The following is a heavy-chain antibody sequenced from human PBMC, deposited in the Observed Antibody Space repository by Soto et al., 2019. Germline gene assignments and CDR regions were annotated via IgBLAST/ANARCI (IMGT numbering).Heavy chain of an antibody. V-gene: IGHV4-59*01. CDR3: AREGSGWPYNRFDP. CDR2: IYYSGST. J-gene: IGHJ5*02. CDR1: GGSISSYY. Sequence: PSETLSLTCTVSGGSISSYYWSWIRQPPGKGLEWIGYIYYSGSTNYNPSLKSRVTISVDTSKNQFSLKLSSVTAADTAVYYCAREGSGWPYNRFDPWGQGTLVTVYS. D-gene: IGHD6-19*01.